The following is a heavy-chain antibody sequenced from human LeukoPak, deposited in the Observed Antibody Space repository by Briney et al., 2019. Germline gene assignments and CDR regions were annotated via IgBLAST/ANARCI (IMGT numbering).Heavy chain of an antibody. J-gene: IGHJ3*02. V-gene: IGHV4-31*03. CDR1: GGSISSGGYY. Sequence: SETLSLTCTVSGGSISSGGYYWSWIRQHPGKGLEWIGYIYYSGSTYYNPSLKSRVTVSVDTSKNQFSLKLSSVTAADTAVYYCARGSGGSCPDAFDIWGQGTMVTVPS. CDR3: ARGSGGSCPDAFDI. D-gene: IGHD2-15*01. CDR2: IYYSGST.